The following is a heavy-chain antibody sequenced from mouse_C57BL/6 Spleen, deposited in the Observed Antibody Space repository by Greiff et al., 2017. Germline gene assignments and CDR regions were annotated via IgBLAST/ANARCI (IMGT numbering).Heavy chain of an antibody. Sequence: EVKVEESGGGLVQPGGSMKLSCVASGFTFSNYWMNWVRQSPEKGLEWVAQIRLKSDNYATPYAESVKGRFTISRDVSKSSVYLQMNNLRAEDTGMYYCIYGSKFPYWGQGTLVTVSA. J-gene: IGHJ3*01. CDR3: IYGSKFPY. CDR2: IRLKSDNYAT. D-gene: IGHD1-1*01. CDR1: GFTFSNYW. V-gene: IGHV6-3*01.